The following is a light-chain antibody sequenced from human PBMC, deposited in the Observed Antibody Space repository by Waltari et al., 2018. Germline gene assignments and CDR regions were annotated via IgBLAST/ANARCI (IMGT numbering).Light chain of an antibody. CDR1: QGISSY. J-gene: IGKJ1*01. CDR3: QQSYSTPQT. V-gene: IGKV1-39*01. CDR2: AAS. Sequence: DIQMTQSPSSLSASVGDRVTITCRASQGISSYLNWYQQKPGKAPKLLIYAASSLQSGVPSRFSGSGSGTDFTLTISSLQPEDFATYYCQQSYSTPQTFGQGTKVEIK.